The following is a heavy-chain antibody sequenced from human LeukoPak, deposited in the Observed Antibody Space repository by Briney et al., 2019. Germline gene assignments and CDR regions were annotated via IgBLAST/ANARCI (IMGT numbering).Heavy chain of an antibody. J-gene: IGHJ4*02. CDR1: GLTFSTYF. D-gene: IGHD2-21*02. Sequence: GGSLRLSCAASGLTFSTYFMSCVPQAPGKRLEWVASIKGDGSEIYYMDSVKGRFTISRDNAKNSLYLQMNSLRADDTAVYFCARLYCPGPCYSYFVDWGQGTLVTVSS. V-gene: IGHV3-7*01. CDR3: ARLYCPGPCYSYFVD. CDR2: IKGDGSEI.